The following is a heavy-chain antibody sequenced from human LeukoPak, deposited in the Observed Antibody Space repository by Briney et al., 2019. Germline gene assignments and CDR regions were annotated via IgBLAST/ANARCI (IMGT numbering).Heavy chain of an antibody. D-gene: IGHD2-2*01. CDR1: GGPFRGYY. J-gene: IGHJ4*02. V-gene: IGHV4-34*01. Sequence: SETLSLTCAVYGGPFRGYYWGWIRQPPGEGLEWIGEINHSGSTNYNPSLKSRVTISVDTSKNQFSLKLSSVTAADTAVYYCASGEYQLLNYFDYWGQGTLVTVSS. CDR3: ASGEYQLLNYFDY. CDR2: INHSGST.